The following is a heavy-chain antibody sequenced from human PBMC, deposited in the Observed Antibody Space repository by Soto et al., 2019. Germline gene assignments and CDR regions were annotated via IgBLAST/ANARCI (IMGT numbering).Heavy chain of an antibody. J-gene: IGHJ4*02. Sequence: GGSLRLSCAASGFTFSSYAMYWVRQAPGKGLEWVAVISYDGSNKYYADSVKGRFTISRDNSKNTLYLQMNSLRAEDTAVYYCARENTMAFDYWGQGTLVTVSS. CDR3: ARENTMAFDY. CDR1: GFTFSSYA. CDR2: ISYDGSNK. D-gene: IGHD3-10*01. V-gene: IGHV3-30-3*01.